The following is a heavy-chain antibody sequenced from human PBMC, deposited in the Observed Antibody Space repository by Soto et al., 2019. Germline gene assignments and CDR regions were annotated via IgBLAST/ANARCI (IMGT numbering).Heavy chain of an antibody. Sequence: QVQLVESGGGVVQPGRSLRLSCAASGFTFSSYGMHWVRQAPGKGLEWVAVISYDGSNKYYADSVKGRFTISRDNSKNTRELQMNSLRAEDTAVYYCANAQSGVVPGGMDVWGQGTTVTVSS. CDR1: GFTFSSYG. J-gene: IGHJ6*02. D-gene: IGHD3-3*01. V-gene: IGHV3-30*18. CDR3: ANAQSGVVPGGMDV. CDR2: ISYDGSNK.